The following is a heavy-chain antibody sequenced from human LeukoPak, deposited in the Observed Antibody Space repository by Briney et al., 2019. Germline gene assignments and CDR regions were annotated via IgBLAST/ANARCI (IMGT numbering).Heavy chain of an antibody. V-gene: IGHV3-23*01. CDR3: AKSGAAGTNTFDY. D-gene: IGHD6-13*01. CDR1: GFTFSSYA. J-gene: IGHJ4*02. Sequence: GGSLRLSCAASGFTFSSYAMSWVRQAPGKGLEWVSAISGSGGSTYYADSVKGRFTTSRDNSKNTLYLQMNSLRAEDTAVYYCAKSGAAGTNTFDYWGQGTLVTVSS. CDR2: ISGSGGST.